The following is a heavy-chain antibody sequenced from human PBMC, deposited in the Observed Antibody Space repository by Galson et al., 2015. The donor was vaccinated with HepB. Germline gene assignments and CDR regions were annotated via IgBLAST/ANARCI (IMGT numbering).Heavy chain of an antibody. CDR2: INPNSGAT. Sequence: SVKVSCKASGYTFTGNYVHWVRQAPGQGLEWMGWINPNSGATNCAQNFQGRVTMTMDTSISTAYMELTRLRTDDTAMYYCARDGSGSYFEYYFDYWGQGTQVSVSS. CDR3: ARDGSGSYFEYYFDY. D-gene: IGHD3-10*01. J-gene: IGHJ4*02. V-gene: IGHV1-2*02. CDR1: GYTFTGNY.